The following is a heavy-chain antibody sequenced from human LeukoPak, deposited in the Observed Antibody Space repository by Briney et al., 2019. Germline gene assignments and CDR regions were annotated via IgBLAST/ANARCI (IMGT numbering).Heavy chain of an antibody. D-gene: IGHD3-22*01. V-gene: IGHV4-34*01. CDR2: INHSGST. CDR1: GGSFSGYY. CDR3: ARTYYYDSSGRYYYYMDV. J-gene: IGHJ6*03. Sequence: PSETLSLTCAVCGGSFSGYYWSWIRQPPGKGLEWIGEINHSGSTNYNPSLKSRVTISVDTSKNQFSLKLSSVTAADTAVYYCARTYYYDSSGRYYYYMDVWGKGTTVTISS.